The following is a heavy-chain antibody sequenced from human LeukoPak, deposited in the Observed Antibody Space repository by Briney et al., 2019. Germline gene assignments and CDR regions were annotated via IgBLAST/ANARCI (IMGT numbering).Heavy chain of an antibody. CDR2: ISSSSSYI. J-gene: IGHJ4*02. CDR1: GFTFSSYS. Sequence: PGGSLRLSCAASGFTFSSYSMNWVCQAPGKGLEWVSSISSSSSYIYYADSVKGRFTISRDNAKNSLYLQMNSLRAEDTAVYYCAREPNHYYGSGSYYKGTDYWGQGTLVTVSS. D-gene: IGHD3-10*01. V-gene: IGHV3-21*01. CDR3: AREPNHYYGSGSYYKGTDY.